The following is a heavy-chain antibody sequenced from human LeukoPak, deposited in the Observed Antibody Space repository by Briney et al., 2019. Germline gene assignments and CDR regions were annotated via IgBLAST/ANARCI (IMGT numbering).Heavy chain of an antibody. V-gene: IGHV4-34*01. CDR1: GGSFSGYY. Sequence: KPSETLSLTCAVYGGSFSGYYWSWIRQPPGKGLEWIGEINHSGSTNYNPSLKSRVTISVDTSKNQFSLKLSSVTAADTAVYYCARGLKVVPAAMGINWFDPWSQGTLVTVSS. CDR3: ARGLKVVPAAMGINWFDP. D-gene: IGHD2-2*01. J-gene: IGHJ5*02. CDR2: INHSGST.